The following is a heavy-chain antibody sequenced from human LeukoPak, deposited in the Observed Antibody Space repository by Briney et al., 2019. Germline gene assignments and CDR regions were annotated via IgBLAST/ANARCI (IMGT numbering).Heavy chain of an antibody. Sequence: PGRSLRLSCAASGFTFSSYAMSWVRQAPGKGLEWVSAISGSGGSTYYADSVKGRFTISRDNSKNTLYLQMNSLRAEDTAVYYCAKDLAGTVTTDCFDYWGQGTLVTISS. V-gene: IGHV3-23*01. CDR2: ISGSGGST. CDR3: AKDLAGTVTTDCFDY. D-gene: IGHD4-17*01. CDR1: GFTFSSYA. J-gene: IGHJ4*02.